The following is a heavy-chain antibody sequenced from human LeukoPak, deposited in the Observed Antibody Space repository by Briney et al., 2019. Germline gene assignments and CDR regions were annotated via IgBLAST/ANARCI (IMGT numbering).Heavy chain of an antibody. Sequence: ASVKVSCKASRYTFTSYDINWVRQATGQGLEWRGWMNPNRGNTGYAQKFQGRVTITRNTSISTAYMELSSLRSEDTAVYYCARGQYLYWYFDLWGRGTLVTVSS. CDR3: ARGQYLYWYFDL. CDR1: RYTFTSYD. J-gene: IGHJ2*01. CDR2: MNPNRGNT. D-gene: IGHD4-11*01. V-gene: IGHV1-8*03.